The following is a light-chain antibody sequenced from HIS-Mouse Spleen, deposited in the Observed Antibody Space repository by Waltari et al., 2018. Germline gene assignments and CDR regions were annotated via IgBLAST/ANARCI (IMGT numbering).Light chain of an antibody. CDR3: QSADSSGTYHYV. CDR2: KNS. J-gene: IGLJ1*01. CDR1: ALPKQY. V-gene: IGLV3-25*03. Sequence: SYELTQPPSVSVSPGQTARITCSGDALPKQYAYWYQQKPGQAPVLVIHKNSERPSGIPVRFSGPSSGTPVTLPIRGVQAEDEADYYWQSADSSGTYHYVFGTGTKVTVL.